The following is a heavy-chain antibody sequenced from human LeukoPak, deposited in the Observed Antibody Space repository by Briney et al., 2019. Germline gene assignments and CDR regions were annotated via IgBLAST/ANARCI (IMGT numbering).Heavy chain of an antibody. CDR2: ISYDGSNK. D-gene: IGHD3-22*01. CDR1: GFTFSSYG. V-gene: IGHV3-30*18. CDR3: AKDYYDSSGMGYFDY. J-gene: IGHJ4*02. Sequence: PGGSLRLSCAASGFTFSSYGMHWVRQAPGKGLEWVAVISYDGSNKYYADSVKGRFTISRDNSKNTLYLQMNSLRAEDTAVYYCAKDYYDSSGMGYFDYWGQGTLVTVSS.